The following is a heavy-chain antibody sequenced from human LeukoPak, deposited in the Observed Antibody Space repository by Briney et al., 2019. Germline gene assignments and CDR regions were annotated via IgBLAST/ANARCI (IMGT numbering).Heavy chain of an antibody. CDR2: ISSNGGST. V-gene: IGHV3-64*01. J-gene: IGHJ6*03. CDR3: ARGPSSPSYYYYYMDV. CDR1: GFTFNSYG. Sequence: PGGSLRLSCAASGFTFNSYGMHWVRQAPGKGLEYVSAISSNGGSTYYANSVKGRFTISRDNSKNTLYLQMGSLRAEDMAVYYCARGPSSPSYYYYYMDVWGKGTTVTVSS.